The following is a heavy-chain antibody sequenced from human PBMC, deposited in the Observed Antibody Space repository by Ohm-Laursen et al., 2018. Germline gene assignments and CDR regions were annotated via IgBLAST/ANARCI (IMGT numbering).Heavy chain of an antibody. Sequence: SLRLSCSASGFTVSNNYMSWVRQAPGKGLEWVLAISGSGDSTYYADSVKGRFTISRDNSKNTLYLHLNSLRAEDTAVYYCAKSSYYYDTSVSLYYFDYWGQGTLVTVSS. J-gene: IGHJ4*02. CDR2: ISGSGDST. D-gene: IGHD3-22*01. CDR1: GFTVSNNY. CDR3: AKSSYYYDTSVSLYYFDY. V-gene: IGHV3-23*01.